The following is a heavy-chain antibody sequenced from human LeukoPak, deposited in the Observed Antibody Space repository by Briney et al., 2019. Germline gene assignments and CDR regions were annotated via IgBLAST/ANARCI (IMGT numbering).Heavy chain of an antibody. CDR2: ITNGGVTT. V-gene: IGHV3-23*01. CDR1: GFTFGSYA. J-gene: IGHJ4*02. CDR3: VKLSSGSGSKFGFDS. D-gene: IGHD6-19*01. Sequence: GGSLRLSCAASGFTFGSYAMSWVRQTPGKSLEWVSIITNGGVTTYYADSVRGRFTISRDNSKNMLYLQMNSLRAEDTAVYYCVKLSSGSGSKFGFDSWGQGTLVTVSS.